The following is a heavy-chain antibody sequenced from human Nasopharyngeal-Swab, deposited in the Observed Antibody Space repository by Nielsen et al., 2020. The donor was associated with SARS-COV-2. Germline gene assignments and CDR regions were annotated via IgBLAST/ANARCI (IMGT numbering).Heavy chain of an antibody. J-gene: IGHJ4*02. D-gene: IGHD2-21*01. V-gene: IGHV3-33*01. CDR2: IWYDGKNQ. CDR3: ARSISTDGNFAF. CDR1: GLTSRPYG. Sequence: GESLKISCEASGLTSRPYGIHWVRQAPGKGLSWVAVIWYDGKNQNYADSVQGRFTISRDSAKSTVYLQMNSLRGEDTAVYYCARSISTDGNFAFWGQGTLVTVSS.